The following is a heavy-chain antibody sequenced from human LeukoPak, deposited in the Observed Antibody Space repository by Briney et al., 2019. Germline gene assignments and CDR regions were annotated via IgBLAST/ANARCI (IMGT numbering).Heavy chain of an antibody. V-gene: IGHV1-2*02. CDR3: AREIGFGESPADDY. CDR2: INPNGGGT. CDR1: GYTFTGYY. Sequence: ASVKVSCKASGYTFTGYYMHWVRQAPGQGLEWMGWINPNGGGTNYAQKFQGRVTMTRDTSISTAYMELSRLRSDDTAVYYCAREIGFGESPADDYWGQGTLVTVSS. J-gene: IGHJ4*02. D-gene: IGHD3-10*01.